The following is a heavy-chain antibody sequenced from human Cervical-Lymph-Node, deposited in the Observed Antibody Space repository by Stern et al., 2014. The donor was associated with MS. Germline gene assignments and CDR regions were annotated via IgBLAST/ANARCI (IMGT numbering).Heavy chain of an antibody. CDR3: GRAGLDDTFDV. Sequence: QLQLQESGPGLVKPSETLSLTCSISGGSVSSNRYYWGWIRQPPGKGLEWIGIIYYSGATFYNPSLKSRVSISMDTSKNQFSLSLIFVTAADTAVYYCGRAGLDDTFDVWGQGTMVTVSS. J-gene: IGHJ3*01. D-gene: IGHD3/OR15-3a*01. CDR2: IYYSGAT. V-gene: IGHV4-39*01. CDR1: GGSVSSNRYY.